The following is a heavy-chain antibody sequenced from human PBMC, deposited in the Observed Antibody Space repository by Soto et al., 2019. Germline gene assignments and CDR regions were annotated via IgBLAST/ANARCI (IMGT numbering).Heavy chain of an antibody. J-gene: IGHJ5*02. CDR2: INHSGST. CDR1: GGSFSNYY. V-gene: IGHV4-34*01. CDR3: ARSRYCSSTSCFLELLGVGWFDP. Sequence: LSLTCAVFGGSFSNYYWSWIRQPPGKGLEWIGEINHSGSTNYNPSLKSRVTISVDTSKNHFSLKLSSVTAADTAVYYCARSRYCSSTSCFLELLGVGWFDPWGQGTLVTVSS. D-gene: IGHD2-2*01.